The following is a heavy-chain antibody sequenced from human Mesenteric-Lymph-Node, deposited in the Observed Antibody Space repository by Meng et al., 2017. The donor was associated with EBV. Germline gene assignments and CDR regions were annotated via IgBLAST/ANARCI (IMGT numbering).Heavy chain of an antibody. Sequence: VQLGQSGAEVKKPGASVKVTCKASGYTFSAYGISWVRQAPGQGLEWMGWISPFNGNTNYAQNLQDRVTMTTDTSTTTAYMELRNLRSDDTAVYYCARDVLGSGDYWGQGTLVTVSS. CDR3: ARDVLGSGDY. J-gene: IGHJ4*02. V-gene: IGHV1-18*01. CDR1: GYTFSAYG. CDR2: ISPFNGNT. D-gene: IGHD5-12*01.